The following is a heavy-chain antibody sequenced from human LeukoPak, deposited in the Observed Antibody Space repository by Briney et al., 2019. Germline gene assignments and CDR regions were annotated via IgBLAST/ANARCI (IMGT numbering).Heavy chain of an antibody. J-gene: IGHJ4*02. CDR1: GASISSDY. CDR2: IHYTGTT. V-gene: IGHV4-59*01. D-gene: IGHD3-22*01. CDR3: ARATSSGYQGLFDY. Sequence: SETLSLTCTVSGASISSDYWNWIRQPPGKGLEWIGYIHYTGTTNYNPSLKSRVTISVDTSKNQFSLKLSSVTAADTAVYYCARATSSGYQGLFDYWGQGTLVTVSS.